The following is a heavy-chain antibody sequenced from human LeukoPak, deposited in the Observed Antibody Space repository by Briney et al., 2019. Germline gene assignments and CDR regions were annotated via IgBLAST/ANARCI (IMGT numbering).Heavy chain of an antibody. CDR2: ISAYNGNT. Sequence: GASVKVSCKASGYTFTSYGISWVRQAPGQGLEWMGWISAYNGNTNYAQKLQGRVTMTTDTSTSTAYMELRSLRSDDTAGYYCARDGGYCRSTSCSNWFDPWGQGTLVTVSS. V-gene: IGHV1-18*01. D-gene: IGHD2-2*01. CDR1: GYTFTSYG. J-gene: IGHJ5*02. CDR3: ARDGGYCRSTSCSNWFDP.